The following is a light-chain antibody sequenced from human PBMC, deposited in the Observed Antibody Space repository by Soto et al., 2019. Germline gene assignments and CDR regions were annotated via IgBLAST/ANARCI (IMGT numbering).Light chain of an antibody. V-gene: IGLV7-46*01. Sequence: QAVVTQEPSLTVSPGGTVTLTCGSTTGAVTSGHYPYWFQQKPGQAPRTLIYDTSNKHSWTPARFSGSLLGGKAALTLSGAHPEEESEYYCLLSYSGARVFGGGTKVTVL. CDR1: TGAVTSGHY. J-gene: IGLJ3*02. CDR3: LLSYSGARV. CDR2: DTS.